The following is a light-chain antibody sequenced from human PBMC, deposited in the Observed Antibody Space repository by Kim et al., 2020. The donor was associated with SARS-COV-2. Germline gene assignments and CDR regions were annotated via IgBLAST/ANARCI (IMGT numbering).Light chain of an antibody. CDR2: KAS. CDR1: ESISNW. V-gene: IGKV1-5*03. J-gene: IGKJ2*01. CDR3: QQYHSYPYT. Sequence: DIQMTQSRSTVSASVGDSVTITCRPSESISNWLAWYQQQPGKAPKLLIYKASILESGVPSRFRAGGSGTTFTLTISGLQPDDFAIYYCQQYHSYPYTFGQGTKVDIK.